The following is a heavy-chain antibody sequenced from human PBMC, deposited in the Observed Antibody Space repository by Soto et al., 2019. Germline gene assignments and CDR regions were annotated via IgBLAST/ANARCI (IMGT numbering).Heavy chain of an antibody. V-gene: IGHV3-11*05. CDR2: ISSSSSYT. CDR1: GFTFSDYY. J-gene: IGHJ4*02. CDR3: ARDTLSGIDY. Sequence: QVQLVESGGGLVKPGGSLRLSCAASGFTFSDYYMSWIRQAPGKGLEWVSYISSSSSYTNYADSVKGRFTISRDNAKNSLYLQMISMRAEDTAVYYCARDTLSGIDYWGQGTLVTVSS.